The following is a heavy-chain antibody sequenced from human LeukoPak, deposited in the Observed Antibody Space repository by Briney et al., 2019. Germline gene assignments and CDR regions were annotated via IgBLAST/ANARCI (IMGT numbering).Heavy chain of an antibody. CDR2: IYHSGST. Sequence: SETLSLTCTVSGYSISSGYYWGWIRQPPGKGLEWIGSIYHSGSTYYNPSLKSRVTISVDTSKNQFSLKLSSVTAADTAVYYCARSTFDPWGQGTLVTVSS. CDR1: GYSISSGYY. V-gene: IGHV4-38-2*02. J-gene: IGHJ5*02. CDR3: ARSTFDP.